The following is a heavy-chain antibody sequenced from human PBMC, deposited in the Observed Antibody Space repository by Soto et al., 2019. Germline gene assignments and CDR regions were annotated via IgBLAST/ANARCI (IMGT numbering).Heavy chain of an antibody. V-gene: IGHV1-8*01. Sequence: ASVKVSCKASGYTFTSYEINWVRQATGQGLEWMGWMNPNSGNTGYAQKFQGRVTMTRNTSISTAYMELSSLRSEDTAVYYCASLDTYYDILTGAPDAFDIWGQGTMVTVSS. J-gene: IGHJ3*02. CDR1: GYTFTSYE. D-gene: IGHD3-9*01. CDR2: MNPNSGNT. CDR3: ASLDTYYDILTGAPDAFDI.